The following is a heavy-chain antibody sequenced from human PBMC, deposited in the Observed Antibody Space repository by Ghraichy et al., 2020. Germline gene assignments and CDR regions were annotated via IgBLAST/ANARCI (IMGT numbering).Heavy chain of an antibody. V-gene: IGHV4-59*08. CDR2: FHYTGST. CDR1: GDATGDYY. D-gene: IGHD6-13*01. J-gene: IGHJ1*01. CDR3: ARAHSSSWHD. Sequence: SETLSLTCTVSGDATGDYYWTWLRQSPGTGLEWIGYFHYTGSTNYNPSLKSRVTISMDTSKNQFSLKLTSVTAADTAVYYCARAHSSSWHDWGQGTLVTVSS.